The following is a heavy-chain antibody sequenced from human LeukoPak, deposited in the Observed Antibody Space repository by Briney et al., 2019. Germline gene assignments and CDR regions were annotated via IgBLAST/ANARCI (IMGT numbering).Heavy chain of an antibody. CDR1: GYIFTTYY. CDR2: INPSGGSS. Sequence: ASVKVSCKASGYIFTTYYLHWVRQAPGQGLEWMGMINPSGGSSTSAQKFQGRVTMTRDTSTGTVYMELRSLRYDDTAVYYCVRDGSAAGTTLPGRNRFDPWGQGTLVTVSS. V-gene: IGHV1-46*01. D-gene: IGHD1-14*01. CDR3: VRDGSAAGTTLPGRNRFDP. J-gene: IGHJ5*02.